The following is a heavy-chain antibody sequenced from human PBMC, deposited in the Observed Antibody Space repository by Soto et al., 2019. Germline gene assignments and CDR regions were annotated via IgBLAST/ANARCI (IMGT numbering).Heavy chain of an antibody. V-gene: IGHV3-30-3*01. Sequence: QPGGSLRLSWAASGFTFSSYAMHWVRQAPGKGLEWVAVISYDGSNKYYADSVKGRFTISRDNSKNTLYLQMNSLRAEDTAVYYCARDPLNYYDSSPNDAFDIWGQGTMVTVSS. D-gene: IGHD3-22*01. CDR3: ARDPLNYYDSSPNDAFDI. CDR1: GFTFSSYA. CDR2: ISYDGSNK. J-gene: IGHJ3*02.